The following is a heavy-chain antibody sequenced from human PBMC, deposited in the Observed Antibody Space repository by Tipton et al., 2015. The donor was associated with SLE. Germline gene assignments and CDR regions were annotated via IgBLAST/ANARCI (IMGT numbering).Heavy chain of an antibody. D-gene: IGHD1-14*01. CDR3: ARSTAQAARHFGLDV. J-gene: IGHJ6*02. CDR2: IYHSGSA. V-gene: IGHV4-4*01. CDR1: GGSINETHW. Sequence: TLSLTCTVSGGSINETHWWNWVRHSPGKGLEWIGEIYHSGSANYNPSLKSRLTMSVDKSKNLFSLKLRSVTAADTAVYSCARSTAQAARHFGLDVWGRGTTVTVSS.